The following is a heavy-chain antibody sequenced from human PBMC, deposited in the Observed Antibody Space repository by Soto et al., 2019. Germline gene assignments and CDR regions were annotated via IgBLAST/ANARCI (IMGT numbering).Heavy chain of an antibody. Sequence: HPXGSLRLSCAASDFTFRSYRMHWVRQSPGKGLVWVSRISGDGSSTNYADSVKGRFTISRDNAKNTVYLQIDSLRAEDTAVYYCARSLPGTYGAFDIWAQGTMVTVSS. V-gene: IGHV3-74*01. CDR1: DFTFRSYR. CDR3: ARSLPGTYGAFDI. CDR2: ISGDGSST. D-gene: IGHD1-7*01. J-gene: IGHJ3*02.